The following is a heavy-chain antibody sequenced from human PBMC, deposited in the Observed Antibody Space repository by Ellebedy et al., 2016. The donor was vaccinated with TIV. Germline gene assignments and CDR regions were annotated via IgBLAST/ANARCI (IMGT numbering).Heavy chain of an antibody. V-gene: IGHV4-39*02. Sequence: PGGSLRLSCAVSGGSISSSSYNWDWIRQPPGKGLEWIGSMYYGGSIYYNPSLKSRVTISADTSNNYLSLKLNSVTAADTAVYYCARRYYDVLTGSGDWFDPWGQGTLVTVTS. J-gene: IGHJ5*02. CDR1: GGSISSSSYN. D-gene: IGHD3-9*01. CDR2: MYYGGSI. CDR3: ARRYYDVLTGSGDWFDP.